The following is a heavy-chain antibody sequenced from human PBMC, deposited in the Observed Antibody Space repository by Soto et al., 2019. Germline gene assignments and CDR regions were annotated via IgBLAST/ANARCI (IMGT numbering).Heavy chain of an antibody. CDR2: IYYSGNT. D-gene: IGHD5-12*01. J-gene: IGHJ6*02. V-gene: IGHV4-39*07. Sequence: PSETLSLTCTVSGGSISSSSHHWAWIRQPPGKGLEWIGSIYYSGNTYHNPSLKSRVTISVDTSKNQFSLKLSSVTAEDTAVYYCARDLRGIVATRQYYYYGMDVWGQGTTVTVSS. CDR1: GGSISSSSHH. CDR3: ARDLRGIVATRQYYYYGMDV.